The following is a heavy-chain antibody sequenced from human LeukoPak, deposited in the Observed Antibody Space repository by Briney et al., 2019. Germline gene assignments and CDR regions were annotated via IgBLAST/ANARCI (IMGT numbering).Heavy chain of an antibody. CDR3: ARGAGYYGSGTYSENFDY. D-gene: IGHD3-10*01. V-gene: IGHV4-59*01. CDR2: IYYSGST. J-gene: IGHJ4*02. Sequence: SETLSLTCIVSGGSISSYYWSWIRQPPGKGLEWIGYIYYSGSTNYNPSLKSRVTISVDTSKNQFSLKLSSVTAADTAVYYCARGAGYYGSGTYSENFDYWGQGTLVTVSS. CDR1: GGSISSYY.